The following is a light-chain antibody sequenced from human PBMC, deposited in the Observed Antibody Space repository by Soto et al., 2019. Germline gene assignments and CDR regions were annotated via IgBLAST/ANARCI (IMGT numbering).Light chain of an antibody. CDR1: SSDVGSYNL. Sequence: QSALTQPASVSGSPGQSITISCTGTSSDVGSYNLVSWYQQHPGKAPRLMIYEGSKRPLGVSNRFSGSKSGNTASLTISGLQAEDEADYYCCSYAGSSTLVFGGGTKVTVL. CDR3: CSYAGSSTLV. J-gene: IGLJ3*02. V-gene: IGLV2-23*01. CDR2: EGS.